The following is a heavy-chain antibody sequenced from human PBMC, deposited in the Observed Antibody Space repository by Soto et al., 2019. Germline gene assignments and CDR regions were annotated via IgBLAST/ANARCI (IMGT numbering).Heavy chain of an antibody. CDR2: ISSSSSYI. Sequence: EVQLVESGGGLVKPGGSLRLSCAASGFTFSSYSMNWVRQAPGKGLEWVSSISSSSSYIYYADSVKGRFTISRDNAKNSLYLQMNSLRAEDTAVYSCARGGQLVPGDYWGQGTLVTVSS. CDR1: GFTFSSYS. J-gene: IGHJ4*02. CDR3: ARGGQLVPGDY. D-gene: IGHD6-13*01. V-gene: IGHV3-21*01.